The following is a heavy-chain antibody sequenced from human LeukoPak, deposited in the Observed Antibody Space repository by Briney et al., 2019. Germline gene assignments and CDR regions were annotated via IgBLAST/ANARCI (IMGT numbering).Heavy chain of an antibody. D-gene: IGHD2-15*01. CDR2: INSDGSST. CDR3: ARAAQGWDY. CDR1: GFTFSSYW. Sequence: PGGSLRLSCAASGFTFSSYWMHWVRQAPGMGLEWVSGINSDGSSTSYADSVRGRFTISRDNAKNTLYLQMNSLRAEDAAVYYCARAAQGWDYWGQGTLVTVSS. V-gene: IGHV3-74*01. J-gene: IGHJ4*02.